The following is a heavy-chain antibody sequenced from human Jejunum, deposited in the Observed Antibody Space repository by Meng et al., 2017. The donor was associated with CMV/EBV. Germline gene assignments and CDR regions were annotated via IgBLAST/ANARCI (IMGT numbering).Heavy chain of an antibody. CDR2: ISISGYR. Sequence: AAAGFSYSNDMRNWVRQAPGKRLEWVSSISISGYRYYADEVKGRFTISRDDAESSLFLQMNSLGAEDTAVYYCARVLKGGTYFDNWGQGTQVTVSS. CDR1: GFSYSNDM. CDR3: ARVLKGGTYFDN. D-gene: IGHD1-26*01. J-gene: IGHJ4*02. V-gene: IGHV3-21*01.